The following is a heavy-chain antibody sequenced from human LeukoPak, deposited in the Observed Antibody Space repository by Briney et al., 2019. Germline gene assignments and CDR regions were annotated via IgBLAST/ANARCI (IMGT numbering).Heavy chain of an antibody. Sequence: SETMSLTSTVSSGSISSRSYYWGWIRQPPGEGLEWIGHIYYSGSTYYNPSLKGRVTISVDTSKTQCSLNLSSVTAADSALYYCARVRYSYGYYYSMDVWGQGTTVTVSS. V-gene: IGHV4-39*01. D-gene: IGHD5-18*01. CDR1: SGSISSRSYY. CDR2: IYYSGST. CDR3: ARVRYSYGYYYSMDV. J-gene: IGHJ6*02.